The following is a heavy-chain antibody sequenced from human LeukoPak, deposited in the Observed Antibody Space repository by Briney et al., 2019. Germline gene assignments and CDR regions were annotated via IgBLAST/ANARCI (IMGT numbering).Heavy chain of an antibody. CDR1: GFTFSSYS. D-gene: IGHD1-26*01. J-gene: IGHJ3*02. V-gene: IGHV3-48*01. CDR3: ARDDRGRNAFDI. CDR2: ISSSSSTI. Sequence: GGSLRLSCATSGFTFSSYSMNWVRQAPGKGLEWVSYISSSSSTIYYADSVKGRFTISRDNAKNSLYLQMNSLRAEDTAVYYCARDDRGRNAFDIWGQGTMVTVSS.